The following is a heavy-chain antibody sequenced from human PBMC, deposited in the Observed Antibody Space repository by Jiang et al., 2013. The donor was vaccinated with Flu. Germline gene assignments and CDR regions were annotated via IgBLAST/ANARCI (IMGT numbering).Heavy chain of an antibody. V-gene: IGHV1-3*01. CDR3: ARSAFIVVVPAAILDAFDV. Sequence: QKFQGRVTITRDTSASTAYMELSSLRSEDTAVYYCARSAFIVVVPAAILDAFDVWGQGTMVTVSS. D-gene: IGHD2-2*01. J-gene: IGHJ3*01.